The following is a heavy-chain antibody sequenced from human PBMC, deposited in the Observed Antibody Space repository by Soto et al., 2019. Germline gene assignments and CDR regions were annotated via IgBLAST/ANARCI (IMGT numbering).Heavy chain of an antibody. J-gene: IGHJ4*02. Sequence: PSETLSLTCAVYGGSFSGYYWTWIRQPPGKGLEWIGEITHSGSTNYNPSLKSRVTISVDTSKNQFSPNLNSVTAADTAVYYCARSSVRGWSYWGQGTLVTVSS. D-gene: IGHD3-10*02. CDR2: ITHSGST. CDR3: ARSSVRGWSY. CDR1: GGSFSGYY. V-gene: IGHV4-34*01.